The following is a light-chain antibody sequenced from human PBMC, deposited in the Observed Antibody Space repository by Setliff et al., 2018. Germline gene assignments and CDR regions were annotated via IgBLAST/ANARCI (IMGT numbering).Light chain of an antibody. J-gene: IGLJ1*01. Sequence: LTQPPSASGSPGQSVTISCTGTSNDVWGHNYVSWYQQHPGKAPQLIIYDVTKRPSGVPDRFSGSKSGNTASLTVSGLQTEDEADYYCNAYTAGTTYVFGTGTKVTVL. CDR3: NAYTAGTTYV. CDR2: DVT. V-gene: IGLV2-8*01. CDR1: SNDVWGHNY.